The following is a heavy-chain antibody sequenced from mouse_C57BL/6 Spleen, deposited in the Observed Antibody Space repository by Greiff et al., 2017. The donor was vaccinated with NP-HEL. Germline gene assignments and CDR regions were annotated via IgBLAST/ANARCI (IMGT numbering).Heavy chain of an antibody. D-gene: IGHD6-5*01. CDR3: ARGDYAVGDY. J-gene: IGHJ2*01. V-gene: IGHV1-76*01. CDR2: IYPGSGNT. CDR1: GYTFTDYY. Sequence: QVQLQQSGAELVRPGASVKLSCKASGYTFTDYYINWVKQRPGQGLEWIARIYPGSGNTYYNEKFKGKATLTAEKSSSTAYMQLSSLTSEDSAVYFCARGDYAVGDYWGQGTTLTVSS.